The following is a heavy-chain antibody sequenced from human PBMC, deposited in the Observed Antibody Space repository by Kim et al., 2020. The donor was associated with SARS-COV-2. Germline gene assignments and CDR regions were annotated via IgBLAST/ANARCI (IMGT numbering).Heavy chain of an antibody. D-gene: IGHD1-7*01. V-gene: IGHV3-73*01. CDR2: IRSKANSYAT. CDR3: TSFPATTSAVWYAFG. CDR1: GFTFSGSA. J-gene: IGHJ3*02. Sequence: GGSLRLSCAASGFTFSGSAIHWVRQAPGKGLAWVGRIRSKANSYATAYAASVRCRFIIASDDSNNSAYLQRFNTETEDTADYYCTSFPATTSAVWYAFG.